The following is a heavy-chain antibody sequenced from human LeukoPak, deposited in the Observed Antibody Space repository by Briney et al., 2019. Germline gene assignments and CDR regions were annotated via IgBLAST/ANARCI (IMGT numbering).Heavy chain of an antibody. Sequence: HGESLKISCKGSGYSFTSYWIGWVRQMPGKGLEWMGIIYPGDSDTRYSPSFQGQVTISADKSISTAYLQWSSLKASDTAMYYCATYLQWPYRYFDYWGQGTLVTVSS. D-gene: IGHD4-11*01. V-gene: IGHV5-51*01. J-gene: IGHJ4*02. CDR2: IYPGDSDT. CDR3: ATYLQWPYRYFDY. CDR1: GYSFTSYW.